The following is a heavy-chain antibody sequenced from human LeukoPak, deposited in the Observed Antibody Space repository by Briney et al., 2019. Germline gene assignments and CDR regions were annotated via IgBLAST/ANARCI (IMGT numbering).Heavy chain of an antibody. V-gene: IGHV3-30*02. CDR2: IHYDGSNK. Sequence: GGSLRLSCAASGFTFSNYGMHWVRQAPGKGLDWVAFIHYDGSNKYYADSVKGRFTISRDDSKNTLYLQMNSLRAEDTAVYYCARDRGSPSAHAVNDAFDIWGQGTMVTVSS. CDR1: GFTFSNYG. J-gene: IGHJ3*02. CDR3: ARDRGSPSAHAVNDAFDI. D-gene: IGHD3-10*01.